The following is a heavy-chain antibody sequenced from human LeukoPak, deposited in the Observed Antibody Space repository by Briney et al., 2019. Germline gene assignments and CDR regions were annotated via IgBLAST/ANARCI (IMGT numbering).Heavy chain of an antibody. D-gene: IGHD3-16*01. CDR3: ATGGGMMARTEVY. CDR1: EFSCSDYW. J-gene: IGHJ4*02. Sequence: GGSLRLSCAASEFSCSDYWMSWVRQAPGKGLEWVANIKQDGSEKYYVDSVKGRFTISRDNAKNSLYLQMNSLRAEDTAMYYCATGGGMMARTEVYWGQGTLVTVSS. CDR2: IKQDGSEK. V-gene: IGHV3-7*03.